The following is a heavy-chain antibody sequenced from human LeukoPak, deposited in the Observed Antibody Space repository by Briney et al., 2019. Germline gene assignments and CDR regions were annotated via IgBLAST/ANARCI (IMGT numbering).Heavy chain of an antibody. CDR1: GFTFSSYE. J-gene: IGHJ6*04. V-gene: IGHV3-48*03. CDR3: AELGITMIGGV. D-gene: IGHD3-10*02. Sequence: GGSLRLSCAASGFTFSSYEMNWVRKAPGKGLEWVSYISSSCSTIYYADSVKGRFTISRDNAKNSLYLQMNSLRAEDTAVYYCAELGITMIGGVWGKGTTVTISS. CDR2: ISSSCSTI.